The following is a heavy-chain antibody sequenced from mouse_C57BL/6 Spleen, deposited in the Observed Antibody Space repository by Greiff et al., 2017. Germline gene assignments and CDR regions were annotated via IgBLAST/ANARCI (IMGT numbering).Heavy chain of an antibody. Sequence: EVKLVESGGGLVQPGGSLSFSCAASGFNFTDYYMSWVRQPPGPALEWLGFIRNKANGYTTEYSASEKGRFTISRANSQSILYLQMNALRDEDSATENCARLYGNYVWYVDGWGTGTTVTVSS. CDR2: IRNKANGYTT. CDR3: ARLYGNYVWYVDG. V-gene: IGHV7-3*01. CDR1: GFNFTDYY. D-gene: IGHD2-1*01. J-gene: IGHJ1*03.